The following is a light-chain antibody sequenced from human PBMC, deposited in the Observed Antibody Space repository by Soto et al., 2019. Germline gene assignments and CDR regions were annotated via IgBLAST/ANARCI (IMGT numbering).Light chain of an antibody. CDR3: CSYAVTNSFLV. CDR2: EVS. J-gene: IGLJ2*01. CDR1: SNDVGGYPY. Sequence: QSALTQPPSASGSPGQSVTISCTGTSNDVGGYPYVSWYQQHPGKAPKLVIYEVSKRPSGVPDRFSGSKSGNTASLTVSGLQAEDEADYYCCSYAVTNSFLVFGGGTKLTVL. V-gene: IGLV2-8*01.